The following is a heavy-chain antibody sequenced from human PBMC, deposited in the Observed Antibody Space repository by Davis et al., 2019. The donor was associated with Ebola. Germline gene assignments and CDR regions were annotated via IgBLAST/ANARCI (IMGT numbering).Heavy chain of an antibody. J-gene: IGHJ4*02. CDR2: IIPMFGTV. CDR1: GDTLGTYG. CDR3: AREERGEVVVIDY. Sequence: SVKVSCKASGDTLGTYGLNWVRQAPGQGLEWMGGIIPMFGTVSYAQKFQDRVTMTTDTSTSTAYMELKSLRSDDTAVYYCAREERGEVVVIDYWGLGTLVTVSS. V-gene: IGHV1-69*05. D-gene: IGHD2-15*01.